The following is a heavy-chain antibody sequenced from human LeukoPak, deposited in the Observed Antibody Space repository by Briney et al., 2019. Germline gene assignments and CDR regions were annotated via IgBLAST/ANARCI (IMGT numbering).Heavy chain of an antibody. CDR2: IKQDASER. Sequence: PGGSLRLSCAASGFTFSSYWMTWVRQAPGKGWKWVANIKQDASERYYVDSVKGRFTISRDNAKNSLYLQMNSLRAEDTAVYYCATPTAGTWHFDYWGQGTLVTVSS. J-gene: IGHJ4*02. CDR1: GFTFSSYW. D-gene: IGHD1-1*01. V-gene: IGHV3-7*01. CDR3: ATPTAGTWHFDY.